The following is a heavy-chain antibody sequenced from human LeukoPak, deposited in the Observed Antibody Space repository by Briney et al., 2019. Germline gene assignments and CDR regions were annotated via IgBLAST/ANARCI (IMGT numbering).Heavy chain of an antibody. CDR2: ISTSSSYI. J-gene: IGHJ6*03. CDR1: GFTFSSYS. Sequence: GGSLRLSCAASGFTFSSYSMNWVRQAPGKGLEWVSFISTSSSYIHNADSVKGRFTISRDNAENTLYLQMNSLRAEDTALYYCARLAATRYYYYYMDVWGKGTTVTVSS. D-gene: IGHD1/OR15-1a*01. V-gene: IGHV3-21*04. CDR3: ARLAATRYYYYYMDV.